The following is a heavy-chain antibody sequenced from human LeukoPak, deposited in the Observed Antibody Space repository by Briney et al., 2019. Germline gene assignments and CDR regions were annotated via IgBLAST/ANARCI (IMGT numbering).Heavy chain of an antibody. CDR1: GFTFSSYG. CDR3: AKDPYDSSGYYSLFYYYYYGMDV. D-gene: IGHD3-22*01. V-gene: IGHV3-30*18. Sequence: GGSLRLSCAASGFTFSSYGMHWVRQAPGKGLEWVAVISYDGSNKYYVDSVKGRFTISRDNSKNTLYLQMNSLRAEDTAVYYCAKDPYDSSGYYSLFYYYYYGMDVWGQGTTVTVSS. J-gene: IGHJ6*02. CDR2: ISYDGSNK.